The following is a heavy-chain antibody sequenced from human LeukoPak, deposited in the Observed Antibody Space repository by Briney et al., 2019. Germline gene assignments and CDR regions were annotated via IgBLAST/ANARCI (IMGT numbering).Heavy chain of an antibody. CDR2: ISTSSSYI. J-gene: IGHJ4*02. Sequence: GRSLRLSCAASGFTVSSEYMNWVRQAPGKGLEWVSFISTSSSYIYYADLVKGRFTISRDNAKNALYLQMNSQIDDDTSVYFCARDASALYWGRGTVVTVPS. D-gene: IGHD6-19*01. CDR3: ARDASALY. CDR1: GFTVSSEY. V-gene: IGHV3-21*01.